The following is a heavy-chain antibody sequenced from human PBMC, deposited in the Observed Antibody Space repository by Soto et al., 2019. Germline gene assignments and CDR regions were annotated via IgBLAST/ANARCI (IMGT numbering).Heavy chain of an antibody. Sequence: ASVKVSCKASGYNFANHGVSWVRQAPGEGLEWMGWVSAYNGHTKSAQKFQGRVTMTTDTSTDTAYMELRSLGSDDTAVYYCARDLVDSDFWSGYSPRNYYYGMDVWG. CDR3: ARDLVDSDFWSGYSPRNYYYGMDV. V-gene: IGHV1-18*01. CDR2: VSAYNGHT. CDR1: GYNFANHG. D-gene: IGHD3-3*01. J-gene: IGHJ6*01.